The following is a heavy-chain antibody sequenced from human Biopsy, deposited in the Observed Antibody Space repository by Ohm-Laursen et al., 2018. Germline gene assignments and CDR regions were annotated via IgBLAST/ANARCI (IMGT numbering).Heavy chain of an antibody. CDR2: TYKGGNT. V-gene: IGHV4-4*07. J-gene: IGHJ6*02. Sequence: TLSLTCTVSGASITSYYWSWIRQPSGKGLEWIGHTYKGGNTNHNPSLKSRVSMSVDTSKNQLSLTLRSVTAADTAVYYCARDLPASYYYAMDVWGQGTTVTVSS. CDR1: GASITSYY. CDR3: ARDLPASYYYAMDV.